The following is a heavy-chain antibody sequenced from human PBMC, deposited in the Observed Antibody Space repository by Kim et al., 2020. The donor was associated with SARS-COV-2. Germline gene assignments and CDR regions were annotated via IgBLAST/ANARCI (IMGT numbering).Heavy chain of an antibody. CDR3: AKDRGNWNDGGAFDY. D-gene: IGHD1-1*01. V-gene: IGHV3-9*01. Sequence: GGSLRLSCAASGFTFDDYAMHWVRQAPGKGLEWVSGISWNSGSIGYADSVKGRFTISRDNAKNSLYLQMNSLRAEDTALYYCAKDRGNWNDGGAFDYWG. J-gene: IGHJ4*01. CDR1: GFTFDDYA. CDR2: ISWNSGSI.